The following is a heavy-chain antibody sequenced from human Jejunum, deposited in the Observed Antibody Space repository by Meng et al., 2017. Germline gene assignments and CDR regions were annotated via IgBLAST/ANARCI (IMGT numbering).Heavy chain of an antibody. Sequence: SGPTLVNPTQTFTLICTFSGFPLSTSGAGVGWIRQPPRKVLGWLALTYWNDDKRYNPSLKSRLTITKDTYKNQAVLTMTNMDPVDTATYYCAHSSYYISGYYYFDYWGQGTLVTVSS. V-gene: IGHV2-5*01. CDR1: GFPLSTSGAG. CDR3: AHSSYYISGYYYFDY. J-gene: IGHJ4*02. D-gene: IGHD3-22*01. CDR2: TYWNDDK.